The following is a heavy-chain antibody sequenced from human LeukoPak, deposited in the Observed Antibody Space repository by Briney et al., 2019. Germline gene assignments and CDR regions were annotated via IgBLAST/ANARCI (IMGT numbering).Heavy chain of an antibody. D-gene: IGHD5/OR15-5a*01. CDR1: GGSISSSSYY. V-gene: IGHV4-39*01. Sequence: SETLSLTCTVSGGSISSSSYYWGWIRQPPGKGLEWIGSIYYSGSTYYNPSLKSRVTISVDTSKNQFSLKLSSVTAADTAVYYCAGHLRWWDYWGQGTLVTVSS. J-gene: IGHJ4*02. CDR3: AGHLRWWDY. CDR2: IYYSGST.